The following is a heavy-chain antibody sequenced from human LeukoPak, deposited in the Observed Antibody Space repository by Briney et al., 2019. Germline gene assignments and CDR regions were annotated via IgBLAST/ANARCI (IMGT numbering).Heavy chain of an antibody. Sequence: ASVNVSYKASGYTFTSYGISWVRQAPGQGLEWMGWISAYNGNTNYAQKLQGRVTLTTDTSTSTAYMELRSLRSDDTAVYYCARGGGLGVATIGGYWGQGTLVTVSS. CDR2: ISAYNGNT. J-gene: IGHJ4*02. CDR3: ARGGGLGVATIGGY. CDR1: GYTFTSYG. D-gene: IGHD5-12*01. V-gene: IGHV1-18*01.